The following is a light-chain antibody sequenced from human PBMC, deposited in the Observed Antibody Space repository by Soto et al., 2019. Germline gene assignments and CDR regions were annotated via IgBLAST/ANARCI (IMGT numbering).Light chain of an antibody. V-gene: IGKV3-11*01. CDR1: QSVNSN. CDR3: QQRSNWPPIT. Sequence: EIVMTQSPVTLSVSPGERATLSCRASQSVNSNLAWYQQKPGQAPRLLIYGASSRATGIPDRFSGSGSGTDFTLTISSLEPEDFAVYYCQQRSNWPPITFGQGTRLEI. CDR2: GAS. J-gene: IGKJ5*01.